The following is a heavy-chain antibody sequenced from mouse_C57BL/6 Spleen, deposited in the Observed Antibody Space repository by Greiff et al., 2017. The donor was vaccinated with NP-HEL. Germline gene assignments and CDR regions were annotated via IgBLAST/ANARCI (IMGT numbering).Heavy chain of an antibody. CDR1: GYSFTSYY. CDR3: ARPVVAPTGAMDY. J-gene: IGHJ4*01. Sequence: VQLQQSGPELVKPGASVKISCKASGYSFTSYYIHWVKQRPGQGLEWIGWIYPGSGNTKYNEKFKGKATLTADTSSSTAYMQLSSLTSEDSAVYYCARPVVAPTGAMDYWGQGTSVTVSS. V-gene: IGHV1-66*01. D-gene: IGHD1-1*01. CDR2: IYPGSGNT.